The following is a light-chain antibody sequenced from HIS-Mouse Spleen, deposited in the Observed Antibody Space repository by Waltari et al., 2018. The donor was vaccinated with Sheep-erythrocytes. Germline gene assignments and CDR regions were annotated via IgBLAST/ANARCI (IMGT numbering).Light chain of an antibody. CDR3: MQALQTPLT. V-gene: IGKV2-28*01. J-gene: IGKJ4*01. Sequence: DIVMTQSPLSLPVTPGEPASLSCRSSQSLLHSNGYKYLDWYLQKPGQSPKLLIYLGSNRASGVPDRFSGSGSGTDFTLKISRVEAEDVGVYYCMQALQTPLTFGGGTKVEIK. CDR2: LGS. CDR1: QSLLHSNGYKY.